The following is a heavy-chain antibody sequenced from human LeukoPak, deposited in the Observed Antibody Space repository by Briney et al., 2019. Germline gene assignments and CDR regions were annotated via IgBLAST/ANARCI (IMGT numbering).Heavy chain of an antibody. CDR3: AKDNRGSSLDY. CDR2: ISYDGSNK. J-gene: IGHJ4*02. Sequence: GGSLRLSCAASGFTFSSYGMHWVRQAPGKGLEWVAVISYDGSNKYYADSVKGRFTISRDNSKNTLYLQMNSLRAEDTAVYYCAKDNRGSSLDYWGQGTLVTVSS. D-gene: IGHD3-10*01. V-gene: IGHV3-30*18. CDR1: GFTFSSYG.